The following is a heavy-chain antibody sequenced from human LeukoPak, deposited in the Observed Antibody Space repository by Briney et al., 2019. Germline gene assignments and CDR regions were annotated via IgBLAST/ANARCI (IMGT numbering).Heavy chain of an antibody. D-gene: IGHD4-23*01. J-gene: IGHJ4*02. Sequence: GGSLILSCAASGFTFSSYWMSWVRQAPGKGLEWVANIKQDGSEIDYVDSVKGRFTISRDNAKNSLDLQMNSLRVEDTAVYYCARGKLSFDYWGQGTLVTVSS. CDR2: IKQDGSEI. CDR3: ARGKLSFDY. V-gene: IGHV3-7*01. CDR1: GFTFSSYW.